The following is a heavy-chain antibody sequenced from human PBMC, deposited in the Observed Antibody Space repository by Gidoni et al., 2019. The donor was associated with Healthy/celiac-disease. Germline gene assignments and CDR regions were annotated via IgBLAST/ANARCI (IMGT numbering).Heavy chain of an antibody. CDR2: ISSSSSYI. CDR3: ARDRGVRGGGDY. Sequence: GGSLRLSCAASGFTFSSYSMNWVRQAPGKGLEWVSSISSSSSYIYYADSVKGRFTITRDNAKNSLYLQMSSRSDEDTAVYCCARDRGVRGGGDYWGQGTLVTVSS. V-gene: IGHV3-21*01. CDR1: GFTFSSYS. D-gene: IGHD3-10*01. J-gene: IGHJ4*02.